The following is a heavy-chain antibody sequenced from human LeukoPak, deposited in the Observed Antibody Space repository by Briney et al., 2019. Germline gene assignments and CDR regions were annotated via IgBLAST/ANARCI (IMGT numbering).Heavy chain of an antibody. J-gene: IGHJ4*02. V-gene: IGHV4-4*02. CDR3: ARALYSSSALDF. Sequence: SETLSLTCAVSGGSIIISSLWSWVRQTPGKGLEWIGEVYPSGSTNYNPSLKSRVTISVDKSRNQFSLNLNSVTAADTAVYYCARALYSSSALDFWGQGILVTVSS. CDR1: GGSIIISSL. D-gene: IGHD6-13*01. CDR2: VYPSGST.